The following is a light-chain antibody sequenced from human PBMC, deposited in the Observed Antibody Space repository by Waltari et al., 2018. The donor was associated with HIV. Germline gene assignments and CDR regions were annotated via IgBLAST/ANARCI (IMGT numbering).Light chain of an antibody. J-gene: IGLJ2*01. Sequence: YVLPQSPSVSVAPGKTARITCGGQNIGSKGVNWYQQQPGQAPVMVIYHDTHRPSGIPVRFSGSNSEDTATLTIRRVEAGDEADYYCQVWDTNTDQYVIFGGGTNLAV. CDR1: NIGSKG. V-gene: IGLV3-21*01. CDR2: HDT. CDR3: QVWDTNTDQYVI.